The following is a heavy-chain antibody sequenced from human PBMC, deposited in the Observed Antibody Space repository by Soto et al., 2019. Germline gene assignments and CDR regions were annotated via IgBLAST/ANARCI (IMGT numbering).Heavy chain of an antibody. Sequence: KLSETLSLTCAVYGGSFSGYYWSWIRQPPGKGLEWIGEINHSGSTNYNPSLKSRVTISVDTSKNQFSLKLSSVTAADTAVYYCARTTHDYGDLGDFDYWGQGTLVTVSS. CDR2: INHSGST. D-gene: IGHD4-17*01. CDR1: GGSFSGYY. V-gene: IGHV4-34*01. J-gene: IGHJ4*02. CDR3: ARTTHDYGDLGDFDY.